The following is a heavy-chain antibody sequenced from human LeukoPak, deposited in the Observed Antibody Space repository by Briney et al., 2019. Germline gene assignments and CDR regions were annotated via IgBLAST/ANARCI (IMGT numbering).Heavy chain of an antibody. CDR2: ISGGGHST. CDR3: ARDAWGYYASSGYSFGSQYYMDI. Sequence: GGSLRHSCAASGFTFSDHAMTWVRQAPGKGLEWVSAISGGGHSTYYADSVRGRFTISRDNSRNTLSLQMNRLSAEDTAFYYCARDAWGYYASSGYSFGSQYYMDIRGEGATVTVSS. CDR1: GFTFSDHA. D-gene: IGHD3-22*01. V-gene: IGHV3-23*01. J-gene: IGHJ6*03.